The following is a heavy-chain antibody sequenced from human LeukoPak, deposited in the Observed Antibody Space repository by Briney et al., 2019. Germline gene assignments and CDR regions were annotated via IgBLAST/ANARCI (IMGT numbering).Heavy chain of an antibody. Sequence: ASVKVSCKASGYTFTTYTIHWVRQAPGQRLEWMGWINAGNGNTKYSQEFQDRVTITRDTSASTAYMELSSLRSEDMAVYYCARDMKRSRARWENLGFDPWGQGTLVTVSS. J-gene: IGHJ5*02. V-gene: IGHV1-3*03. CDR3: ARDMKRSRARWENLGFDP. CDR2: INAGNGNT. D-gene: IGHD1-26*01. CDR1: GYTFTTYT.